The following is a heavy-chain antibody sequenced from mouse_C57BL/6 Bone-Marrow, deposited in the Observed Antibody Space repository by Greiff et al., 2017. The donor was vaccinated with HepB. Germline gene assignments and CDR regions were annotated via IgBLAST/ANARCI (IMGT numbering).Heavy chain of an antibody. CDR2: IHPNSGST. CDR3: ARCWYYGSSYGFDY. D-gene: IGHD1-1*01. V-gene: IGHV1-64*01. J-gene: IGHJ2*01. CDR1: GYTFTSYW. Sequence: QVQLQQPGAELVKPGASVKLSCKASGYTFTSYWMHWVKQRPGQGLEWIGMIHPNSGSTNYNEKFKSKATLTVDTSSSTAYMQLSSLTSEDSAVYYCARCWYYGSSYGFDYWGQGTTLTVSS.